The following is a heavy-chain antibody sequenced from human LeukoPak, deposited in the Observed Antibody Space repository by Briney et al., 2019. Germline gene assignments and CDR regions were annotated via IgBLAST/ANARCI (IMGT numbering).Heavy chain of an antibody. V-gene: IGHV3-21*01. Sequence: GGSLRLSCAASGFTFSSYSMNWVRQAPGKGLEWVSSISSSSSYIYYADSVKGRFTISRDNAKNSLYLQMNSLRAEDTAVYYCARAPTSGATSEIDYWGQGTLVTVCS. D-gene: IGHD1-26*01. CDR2: ISSSSSYI. CDR3: ARAPTSGATSEIDY. CDR1: GFTFSSYS. J-gene: IGHJ4*02.